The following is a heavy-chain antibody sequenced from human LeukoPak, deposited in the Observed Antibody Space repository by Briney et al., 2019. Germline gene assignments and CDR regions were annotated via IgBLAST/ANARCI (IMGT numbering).Heavy chain of an antibody. CDR3: ARTPIAVAGRGYFDY. J-gene: IGHJ4*02. CDR1: GYTFTSYG. Sequence: GASVKVSCKASGYTFTSYGISWVRQAPGQGLEWMGWISAYNGNTNYAQKLQGRVTMTTDTSTSTAYMELRSLRSDDTAVYYCARTPIAVAGRGYFDYWGQGTLVTVSS. V-gene: IGHV1-18*01. CDR2: ISAYNGNT. D-gene: IGHD6-19*01.